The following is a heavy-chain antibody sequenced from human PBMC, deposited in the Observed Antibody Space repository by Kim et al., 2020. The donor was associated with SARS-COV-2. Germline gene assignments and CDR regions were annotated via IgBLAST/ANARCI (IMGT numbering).Heavy chain of an antibody. CDR3: ARDQGQWLRFGHYYYGMDV. CDR1: GGTFSSYA. D-gene: IGHD5-12*01. CDR2: IIPIFGTA. V-gene: IGHV1-69*13. Sequence: SVKVSCKASGGTFSSYAISWVRQAPGQGLEWMGGIIPIFGTANYAQKFQGRVTITADESTSTAYMELSSLRSEDTAVYYCARDQGQWLRFGHYYYGMDVWGQGTTVTVSS. J-gene: IGHJ6*02.